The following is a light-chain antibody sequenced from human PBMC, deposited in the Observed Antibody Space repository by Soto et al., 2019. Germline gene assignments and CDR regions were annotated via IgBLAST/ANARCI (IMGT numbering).Light chain of an antibody. J-gene: IGKJ1*01. CDR1: QSLSSY. CDR2: DAS. Sequence: EIVLAQPPATLSLSPGERATLSCRASQSLSSYLAWYQQKPGQAPRLLIYDASHRATGIPARFSGSGSGTDFTLTISSLEPEDFAVYYGQQYKNWPRWTFGQGTKVDIK. V-gene: IGKV3-11*01. CDR3: QQYKNWPRWT.